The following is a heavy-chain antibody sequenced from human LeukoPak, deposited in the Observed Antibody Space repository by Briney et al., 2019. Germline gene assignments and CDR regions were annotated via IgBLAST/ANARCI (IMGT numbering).Heavy chain of an antibody. CDR2: IYADFDTT. D-gene: IGHD4/OR15-4a*01. CDR3: ARALKRHIGAFEY. Sequence: GGSLRLSCAVSGFTVSGDYMSWVRQAPGKGLEWVSVIYADFDTTHYADSVKGRFTISRDNSKNTLYLHMNSLRVEDTATYCWARALKRHIGAFEYWGQGALGTASS. CDR1: GFTVSGDY. J-gene: IGHJ4*02. V-gene: IGHV3-53*01.